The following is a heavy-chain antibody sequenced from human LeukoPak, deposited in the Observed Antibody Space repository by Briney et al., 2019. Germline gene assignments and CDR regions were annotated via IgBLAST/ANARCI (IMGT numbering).Heavy chain of an antibody. V-gene: IGHV4-34*01. CDR1: GGSFSGYY. J-gene: IGHJ4*02. D-gene: IGHD5-18*01. Sequence: PSETLSLTCAVYGGSFSGYYWSWIRQPPGKGLEWIGEINHSGSTNYNPSLKGRVTISVDTSKNQFSLKLSSVTAADTAVYYCARGRGEYTAILAYWGQGTLVTVSS. CDR3: ARGRGEYTAILAY. CDR2: INHSGST.